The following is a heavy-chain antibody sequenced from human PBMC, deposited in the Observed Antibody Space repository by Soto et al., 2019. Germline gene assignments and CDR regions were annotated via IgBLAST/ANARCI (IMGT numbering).Heavy chain of an antibody. V-gene: IGHV1-46*01. D-gene: IGHD6-19*01. CDR3: AVAVAGKIFDY. J-gene: IGHJ4*02. CDR1: GYTFTSYY. Sequence: GASVKVSCKASGYTFTSYYMHWVRQAPGQGLEWMGIIKPSGGSTSYAQKFQGRVTMTRDMSTSTVYIELSSLRSEDTAVYYCAVAVAGKIFDYWGQGTLVTVSS. CDR2: IKPSGGST.